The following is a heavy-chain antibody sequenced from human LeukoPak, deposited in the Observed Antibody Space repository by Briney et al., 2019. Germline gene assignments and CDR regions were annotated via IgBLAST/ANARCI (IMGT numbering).Heavy chain of an antibody. CDR2: IYSGGST. CDR1: GFTVSRNY. D-gene: IGHD3-9*01. Sequence: PGGSLRLSCAASGFTVSRNYMSWVRQAPGKGLVWVSVIYSGGSTYYADSVKGRFTISRDNSKNTLYLQMNSLRAEDTAVYYCARGGDFDRARWFDPWGQGILVTVSS. J-gene: IGHJ5*02. V-gene: IGHV3-53*01. CDR3: ARGGDFDRARWFDP.